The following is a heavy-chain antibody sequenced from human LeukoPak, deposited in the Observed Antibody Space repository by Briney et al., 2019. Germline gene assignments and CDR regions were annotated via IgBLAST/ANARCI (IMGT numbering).Heavy chain of an antibody. J-gene: IGHJ3*02. Sequence: GGSLRLSCAASGFTFSSYWMHWVRQAPGKGLVWVSRINSDGSSTSYADSVKGRFTISRDNAKNTLYLQMNSLRAEDTAVYYCARDLYYFGSGTYYRSDAFDIWGQGTMVTVSA. D-gene: IGHD3-10*01. CDR3: ARDLYYFGSGTYYRSDAFDI. V-gene: IGHV3-74*01. CDR2: INSDGSST. CDR1: GFTFSSYW.